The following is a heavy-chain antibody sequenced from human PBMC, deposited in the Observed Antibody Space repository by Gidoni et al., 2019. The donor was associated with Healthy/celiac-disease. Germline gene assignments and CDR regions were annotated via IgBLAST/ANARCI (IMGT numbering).Heavy chain of an antibody. CDR3: ARGEVVTANYYYGMDV. Sequence: QVQLAESGGGVVQPGRSLRLSCAASGFTFSSYGMHWVRQAQGKGLEWVAVIWYDGSNKYYADSVKGRFTISRDNSKNTLYLQMISLRAEDTAVYYCARGEVVTANYYYGMDVWGQGTTVTVSS. D-gene: IGHD2-21*02. CDR1: GFTFSSYG. V-gene: IGHV3-33*01. J-gene: IGHJ6*02. CDR2: IWYDGSNK.